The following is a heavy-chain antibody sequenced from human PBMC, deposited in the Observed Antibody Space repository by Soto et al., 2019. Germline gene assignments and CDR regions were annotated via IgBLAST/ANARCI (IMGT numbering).Heavy chain of an antibody. CDR3: ARPELAPPVDGAFDI. Sequence: GESLKISCKGSGYSFTSYWIGCVRQMPGKGLEWLGIIYPGDSDTRYSPSFQGQVTISADKSISTAYLQWSSLKASDTAMYYCARPELAPPVDGAFDIWGQGTMVTVSS. CDR1: GYSFTSYW. D-gene: IGHD5-12*01. V-gene: IGHV5-51*01. CDR2: IYPGDSDT. J-gene: IGHJ3*02.